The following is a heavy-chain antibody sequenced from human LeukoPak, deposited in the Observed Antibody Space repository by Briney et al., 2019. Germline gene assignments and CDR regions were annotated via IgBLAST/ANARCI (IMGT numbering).Heavy chain of an antibody. Sequence: GGSLRLSCVASGFKFSNYGMHWVRQAPGKGLEWVALISYDGSDKYYPGSMKGRFTVSRDNAKNSLYLQMSGLRAEDTAVYYCARDKGDYHTSGSLFVFGGLGTLVTVSS. D-gene: IGHD3-22*01. CDR1: GFKFSNYG. V-gene: IGHV3-30*03. J-gene: IGHJ4*02. CDR3: ARDKGDYHTSGSLFVF. CDR2: ISYDGSDK.